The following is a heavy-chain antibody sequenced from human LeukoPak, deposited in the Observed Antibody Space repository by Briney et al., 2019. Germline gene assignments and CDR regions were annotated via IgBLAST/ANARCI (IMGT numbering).Heavy chain of an antibody. V-gene: IGHV4-39*01. D-gene: IGHD3-3*01. CDR3: ASSNYDFWSGXXXWFDP. Sequence: PSETLSLTCTVSGGPISSSSYYWGWIRQPPGKGLEWIGSIYYSGSTYYNPSLKSRVTISVDTSKNQFSLKLSSVTAADTAVYYCASSNYDFWSGXXXWFDPWGQGTLVTVSS. CDR2: IYYSGST. CDR1: GGPISSSSYY. J-gene: IGHJ5*02.